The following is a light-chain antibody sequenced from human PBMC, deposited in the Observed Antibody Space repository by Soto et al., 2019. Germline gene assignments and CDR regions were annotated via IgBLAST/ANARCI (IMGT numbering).Light chain of an antibody. V-gene: IGLV1-40*01. J-gene: IGLJ3*02. CDR3: QSSDCGLRGAV. CDR2: GNS. CDR1: SSNIGAGYD. Sequence: QPVLTQPPSVSGAPGQRVTISCTGSSSNIGAGYDVHWYQQLPGTAPKLLIYGNSNRPSGVPDRFAGSKSGTSASLAITGLQAEDEADYYCQSSDCGLRGAVFGGGTELTVL.